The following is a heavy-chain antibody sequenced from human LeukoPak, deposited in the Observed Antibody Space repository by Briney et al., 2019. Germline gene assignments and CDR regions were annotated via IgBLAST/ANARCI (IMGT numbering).Heavy chain of an antibody. CDR3: AKMGYYYDSSGYYDY. Sequence: GGTLRLSCAASGFTFSSYGMSWVRQAPGKGLEWVSAISGSGGSTYYADSVKGRFTISRDNSKNTLYLQMNSLRAEDTAVYYCAKMGYYYDSSGYYDYWGQGTLVTVSS. CDR2: ISGSGGST. V-gene: IGHV3-23*01. J-gene: IGHJ4*02. D-gene: IGHD3-22*01. CDR1: GFTFSSYG.